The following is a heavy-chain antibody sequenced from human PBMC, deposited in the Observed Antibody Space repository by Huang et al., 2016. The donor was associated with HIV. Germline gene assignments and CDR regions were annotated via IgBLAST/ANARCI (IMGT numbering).Heavy chain of an antibody. J-gene: IGHJ3*01. Sequence: QVQLLESGGGVVQPGRSLRLSCAASDFAFSTFAMHWVRQAPAKGPEWVAVFSYDGINKNYAVSVRCRFSISRDNSKSTLFLQMNSLRGDDSAVYYCARGFGGYSSEDALGLWGQGTMVTVSS. CDR1: DFAFSTFA. V-gene: IGHV3-30*04. CDR2: FSYDGINK. D-gene: IGHD5-18*01. CDR3: ARGFGGYSSEDALGL.